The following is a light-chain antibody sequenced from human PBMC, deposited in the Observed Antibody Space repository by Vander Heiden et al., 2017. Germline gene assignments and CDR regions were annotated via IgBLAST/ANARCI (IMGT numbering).Light chain of an antibody. Sequence: DILMTQSPATLSVSPGERVTLSCRASQSVRTNSAWYQQKHGQPPRVLIFGASTRATGIPARFTGSGSETEFTLTISSLQSEDFAHYFCQQYNSWPWTFGQGTKVQL. J-gene: IGKJ1*01. CDR1: QSVRTN. V-gene: IGKV3-15*01. CDR3: QQYNSWPWT. CDR2: GAS.